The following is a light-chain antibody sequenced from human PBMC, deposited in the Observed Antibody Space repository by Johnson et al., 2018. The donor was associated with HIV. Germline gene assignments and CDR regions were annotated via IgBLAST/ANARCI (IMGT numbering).Light chain of an antibody. CDR1: TSNIGNNF. J-gene: IGLJ1*01. CDR2: DNN. V-gene: IGLV1-51*01. CDR3: GTWESSRRSGF. Sequence: QSVLSQPPSVSAAPGQKVTISCSGSTSNIGNNFVSWYQHLPGTAPKLLIYDNNKRPSGIPDRFSGSKSGTSATLGSPGLPLGDEADYCCGTWESSRRSGFCGTGTKVTVL.